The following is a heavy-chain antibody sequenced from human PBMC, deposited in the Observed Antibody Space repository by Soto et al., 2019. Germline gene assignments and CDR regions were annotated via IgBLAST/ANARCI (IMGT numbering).Heavy chain of an antibody. V-gene: IGHV1-8*01. CDR3: ATATIAATGLGY. D-gene: IGHD6-13*01. Sequence: GASVKVSCKASGYTFTSYDINWVRQATGQGLEWMGWMNPNSGNTRYAQKFQGRVTMTTNTSISTAYMELSSLRSGDTAVYYCATATIAATGLGYWGQGTPVTVSS. CDR2: MNPNSGNT. J-gene: IGHJ4*02. CDR1: GYTFTSYD.